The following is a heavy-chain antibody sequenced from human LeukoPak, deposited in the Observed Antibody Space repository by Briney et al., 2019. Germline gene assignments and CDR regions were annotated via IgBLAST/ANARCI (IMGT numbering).Heavy chain of an antibody. J-gene: IGHJ4*02. CDR3: ARPKALGGYNYEFEF. CDR2: VYPATSDT. D-gene: IGHD5-18*01. CDR1: GYSFPNYW. V-gene: IGHV5-51*01. Sequence: GESLKISCKGSGYSFPNYWIGWVRQMPGKGLEWIGIVYPATSDTTYSPSFQGQVTISADKSSSTAYLQWSSLKASDTAIYYCARPKALGGYNYEFEFWGQGTLVTVSS.